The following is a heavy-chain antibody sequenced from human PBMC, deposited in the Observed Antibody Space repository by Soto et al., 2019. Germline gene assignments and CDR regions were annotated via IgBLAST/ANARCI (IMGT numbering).Heavy chain of an antibody. V-gene: IGHV3-7*05. J-gene: IGHJ4*02. D-gene: IGHD3-16*01. CDR1: GFTFSNSW. CDR2: INQDGSDK. Sequence: EVQLVESGGGLVLPGGSLRLSCAVSGFTFSNSWLSWVRQAPGKGLEWVANINQDGSDKYYVDSVKGRFTISRDNAKNSLYLQMNSLRAEDTAIYYCARVSPVMSPGYWGQGTLVTVSS. CDR3: ARVSPVMSPGY.